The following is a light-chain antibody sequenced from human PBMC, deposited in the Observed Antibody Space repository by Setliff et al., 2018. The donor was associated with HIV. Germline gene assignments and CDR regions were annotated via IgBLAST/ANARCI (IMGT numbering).Light chain of an antibody. CDR2: DVS. J-gene: IGLJ2*01. CDR3: SSYTTADTYAL. Sequence: QSVLAQPASVSGSPGQSITISCTGTNNDIGDYNYVSWYQQHPGKAPKLIIYDVSYRPSGVSDRFSGSKSGNTASLTISGLQAEDEAYYFCSSYTTADTYALFGGGTKVTVL. V-gene: IGLV2-14*03. CDR1: NNDIGDYNY.